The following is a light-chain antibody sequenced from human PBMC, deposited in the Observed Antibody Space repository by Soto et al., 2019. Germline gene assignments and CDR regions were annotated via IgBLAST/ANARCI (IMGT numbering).Light chain of an antibody. CDR1: HDIGTY. Sequence: DVQMTQSPSSLSASVGDRVTITCQASHDIGTYLNWYQHKPGKAPKLLIFDTSHLATGVPARFSGGGSDTYFTFTITNLQPEDFAVYYCQQFDSVPLTFGGGTHVE. CDR3: QQFDSVPLT. CDR2: DTS. V-gene: IGKV1-33*01. J-gene: IGKJ4*01.